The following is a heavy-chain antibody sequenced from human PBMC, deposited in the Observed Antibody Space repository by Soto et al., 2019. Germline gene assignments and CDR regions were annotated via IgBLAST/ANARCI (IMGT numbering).Heavy chain of an antibody. CDR1: GVSVSSAFYY. V-gene: IGHV4-61*01. CDR2: IFYTGSA. J-gene: IGHJ3*02. Sequence: QVQLQESGPGLAKPSETLSLTCTVSGVSVSSAFYYWSWIRQAPGKELEWIGYIFYTGSAKYNPSLESRVTLSVDTSRNQFSLRLESLTAADTAVYYCARDGEGAMAGAFNIRGQGTMVTVSS. CDR3: ARDGEGAMAGAFNI. D-gene: IGHD6-19*01.